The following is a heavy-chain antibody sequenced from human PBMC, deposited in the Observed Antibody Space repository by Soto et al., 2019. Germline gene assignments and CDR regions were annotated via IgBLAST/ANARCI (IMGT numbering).Heavy chain of an antibody. D-gene: IGHD3-22*01. CDR1: GFTFSNYA. V-gene: IGHV3-33*01. J-gene: IGHJ4*01. CDR3: ARDGTDKSMNFIDY. CDR2: IWYDGSNQ. Sequence: QVQLVESGGGVVQPGTSLRLSCVASGFTFSNYAMYWVRQAPGKGLEWVAAIWYDGSNQYYAGSVKGRFTTSRDKSKNTLNLQMSSLRVNNTGIYYSARDGTDKSMNFIDYWGHGTLVTVSS.